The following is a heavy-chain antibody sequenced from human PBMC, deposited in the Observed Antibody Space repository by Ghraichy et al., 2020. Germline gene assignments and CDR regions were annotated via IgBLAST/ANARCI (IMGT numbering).Heavy chain of an antibody. V-gene: IGHV3-48*02. Sequence: GGSLRLSCAASGFTFSSYSMNWVRQAPGKGLEWVSYISSSSSTIYYADSVKGRFTISRDNAKNSLYLQMNSLRDEDTAVYYCARERDVTGTTDIYYYGMDVWGQGTTVTVSS. CDR2: ISSSSSTI. CDR1: GFTFSSYS. CDR3: ARERDVTGTTDIYYYGMDV. J-gene: IGHJ6*02. D-gene: IGHD1-7*01.